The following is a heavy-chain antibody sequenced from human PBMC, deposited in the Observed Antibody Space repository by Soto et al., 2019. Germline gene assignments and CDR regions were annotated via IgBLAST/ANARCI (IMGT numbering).Heavy chain of an antibody. J-gene: IGHJ4*02. CDR2: INVYNGNT. CDR3: ARISSASSSWLPDY. V-gene: IGHV1-18*01. Sequence: ASVKVSCKASGGTFSSYAISWVRQAPGQGLEWMGWINVYNGNTKYAQQLQGRVTLTTDTSTSTAYMDLSSLRSDDTAVYYCARISSASSSWLPDYWRQGPLVTVSS. CDR1: GGTFSSYA. D-gene: IGHD2-2*01.